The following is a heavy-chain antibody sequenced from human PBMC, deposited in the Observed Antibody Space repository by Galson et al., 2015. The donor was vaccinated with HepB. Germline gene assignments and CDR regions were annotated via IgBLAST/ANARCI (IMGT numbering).Heavy chain of an antibody. D-gene: IGHD3-22*01. J-gene: IGHJ4*02. CDR2: VVTA. V-gene: IGHV3-23*01. CDR3: AKAQGMILESWFFDY. Sequence: VVTAFYADSVKGRFTISRDNSKNTVYLQMNNLRGEDTAVYYCAKAQGMILESWFFDYWGQGAPVTVSS.